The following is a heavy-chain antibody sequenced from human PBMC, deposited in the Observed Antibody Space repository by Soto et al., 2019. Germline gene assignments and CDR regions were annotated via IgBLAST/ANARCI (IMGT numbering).Heavy chain of an antibody. D-gene: IGHD2-21*02. CDR3: ASKAACGGDCYAFDS. J-gene: IGHJ4*02. V-gene: IGHV1-69*06. Sequence: QVYLVQSGAEVKKPGSSVKISCKASGGIFSSNTINWVRQAAGQGLEWMGGIIPLFGTANYAEKFQGRVTITADKSTKTEYMALTGLRSEDTAVYYCASKAACGGDCYAFDSWGQGTLVTVSS. CDR2: IIPLFGTA. CDR1: GGIFSSNT.